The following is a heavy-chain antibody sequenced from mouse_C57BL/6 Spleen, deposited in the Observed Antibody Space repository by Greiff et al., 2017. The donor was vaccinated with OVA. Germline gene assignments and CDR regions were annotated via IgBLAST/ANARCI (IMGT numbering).Heavy chain of an antibody. Sequence: EVQLQESGPGLVKPSQSLSLTCSVTGYSITSGYYWNWIRQFPGNKLEWMGYISYDGSNNYNPSLKNRISITRDTSKNEFFLKLNSVTTEDTATYYCASFDYDDDRDYWGQGTTLTVSS. V-gene: IGHV3-6*01. D-gene: IGHD2-4*01. J-gene: IGHJ2*01. CDR2: ISYDGSN. CDR3: ASFDYDDDRDY. CDR1: GYSITSGYY.